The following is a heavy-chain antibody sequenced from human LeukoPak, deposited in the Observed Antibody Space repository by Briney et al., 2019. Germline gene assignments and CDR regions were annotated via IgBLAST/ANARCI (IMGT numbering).Heavy chain of an antibody. CDR3: AKDFGYCSSTSCYYFDY. D-gene: IGHD2-2*01. Sequence: PGGPLRLSCAASGFTFGSYAMHWVRQAPGKGLEWVAVISYDGSNKYYADSVKGRFTISRDNSKNTLYLQMNSLRAEDTAVYYCAKDFGYCSSTSCYYFDYWGQGTLVTVSS. V-gene: IGHV3-30*04. CDR2: ISYDGSNK. J-gene: IGHJ4*02. CDR1: GFTFGSYA.